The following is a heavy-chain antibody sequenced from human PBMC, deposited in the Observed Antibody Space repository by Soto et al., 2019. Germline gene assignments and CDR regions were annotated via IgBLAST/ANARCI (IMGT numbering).Heavy chain of an antibody. CDR3: ARDPYLVFGDLPSFDY. Sequence: EVQLVESGGGLVKPGGSLRLSCAASGVTFSSYSLKWVRQAPGQGLEWVSSISSSSRYIYYADSVKGRFTISRDNAKKSLELQINSLRAEDTAVYYLARDPYLVFGDLPSFDYWGQGTLVTVSS. CDR1: GVTFSSYS. V-gene: IGHV3-21*01. J-gene: IGHJ4*02. D-gene: IGHD4-17*01. CDR2: ISSSSRYI.